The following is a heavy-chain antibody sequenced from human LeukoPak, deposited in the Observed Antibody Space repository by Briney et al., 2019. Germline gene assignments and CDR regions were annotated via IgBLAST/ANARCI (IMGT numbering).Heavy chain of an antibody. CDR1: GFTFGNYA. J-gene: IGHJ4*02. CDR2: ISGSGSST. D-gene: IGHD6-13*01. CDR3: AKGGIAPDH. V-gene: IGHV3-23*01. Sequence: SGWSLRLSCTASGFTFGNYAMSWFRQAPGKGLEWVSSISGSGSSTYYADSVKGRFTISRDNSKNTVYLQMNSLRAEEPAVYYCAKGGIAPDHWGKGTLVTVS.